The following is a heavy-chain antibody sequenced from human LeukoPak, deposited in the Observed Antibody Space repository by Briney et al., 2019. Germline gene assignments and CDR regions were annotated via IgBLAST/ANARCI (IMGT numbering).Heavy chain of an antibody. CDR1: GGSIGSGGYY. V-gene: IGHV4-31*03. CDR3: ARGHGYNHFDY. Sequence: SETLSLTCTVSGGSIGSGGYYWTWIRQHPGKGLEWIGYIRYSGSTSSNPSLKSRIIISVDTSENQFSLKLRSVTAADTAVYYCARGHGYNHFDYWGQGTLVTVSS. J-gene: IGHJ4*02. D-gene: IGHD5-24*01. CDR2: IRYSGST.